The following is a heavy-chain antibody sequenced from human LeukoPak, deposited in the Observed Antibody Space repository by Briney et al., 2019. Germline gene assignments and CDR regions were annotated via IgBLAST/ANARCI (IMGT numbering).Heavy chain of an antibody. CDR2: ISGSGGST. J-gene: IGHJ4*02. CDR1: GFTFSSYA. Sequence: GSLRLSCAASGFTFSSYAMSWVRQAPGKGLEWVSAISGSGGSTYYADSVKGRFTISRDNSKNTLYLQMNSLRAEDTAVYYCAKETYYYDSSGYYSPSSFDYWGQGTLVTVSS. CDR3: AKETYYYDSSGYYSPSSFDY. V-gene: IGHV3-23*01. D-gene: IGHD3-22*01.